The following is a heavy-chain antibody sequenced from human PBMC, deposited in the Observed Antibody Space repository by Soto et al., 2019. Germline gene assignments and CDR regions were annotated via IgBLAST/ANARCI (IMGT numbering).Heavy chain of an antibody. CDR3: ARVVTVVKSFHYWYFDL. D-gene: IGHD2-15*01. CDR1: GGTFSSYA. V-gene: IGHV1-69*12. J-gene: IGHJ2*01. Sequence: QVQLVQSGAEVKKPGSSVKVSCKASGGTFSSYAISWVRQAPGQGLEWMGGIIPIFGTVNYAQKFQGRVTITADESTSTDYMELSILRSEDTAVYYCARVVTVVKSFHYWYFDLWGRGTLVTVSS. CDR2: IIPIFGTV.